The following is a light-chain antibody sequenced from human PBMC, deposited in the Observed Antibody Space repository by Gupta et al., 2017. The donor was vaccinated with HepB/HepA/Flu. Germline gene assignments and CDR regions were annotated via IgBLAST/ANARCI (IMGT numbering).Light chain of an antibody. CDR3: QQAKNWPIT. V-gene: IGKV3-15*01. J-gene: IGKJ5*01. CDR1: QSICSN. CDR2: DSS. Sequence: EIVMTQSPATLSVSPGERATLSCRASQSICSNLAWYQQRPGQAPRLLMYDSSTRATDIPARFSGSGSGTDFTLTISSLQSEEFGVYYCQQAKNWPITFGQGTPLEIK.